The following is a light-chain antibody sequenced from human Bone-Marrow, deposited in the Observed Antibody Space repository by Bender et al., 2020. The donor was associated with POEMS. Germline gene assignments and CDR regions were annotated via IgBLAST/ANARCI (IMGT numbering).Light chain of an antibody. Sequence: QSALTQPASVSGSPGQSITISCTGTGSDVGTYSLVSWYPPVPGKAPKLILYAGSKRPSGVSYRFSGSKSDNRASLTISGLQTDDEADYYCSSFTGSSTYVFGSGTKVTVL. J-gene: IGLJ1*01. V-gene: IGLV2-14*02. CDR3: SSFTGSSTYV. CDR2: AGS. CDR1: GSDVGTYSL.